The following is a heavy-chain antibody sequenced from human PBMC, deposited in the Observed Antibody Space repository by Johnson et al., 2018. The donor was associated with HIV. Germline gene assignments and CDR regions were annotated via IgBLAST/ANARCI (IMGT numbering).Heavy chain of an antibody. V-gene: IGHV3-7*05. Sequence: VQLVESGGGLVQPGGSLRLSCAASGFTFSDYWMTWVRQPPGKGLEWLANINQDGSEKYYVDSVKGRFTISRDNAKNSLYLQMNSLRAEDTAVYYCARVRGKIPRGAFDIWGQGTMVTVSS. CDR2: INQDGSEK. D-gene: IGHD3-10*01. CDR1: GFTFSDYW. J-gene: IGHJ3*02. CDR3: ARVRGKIPRGAFDI.